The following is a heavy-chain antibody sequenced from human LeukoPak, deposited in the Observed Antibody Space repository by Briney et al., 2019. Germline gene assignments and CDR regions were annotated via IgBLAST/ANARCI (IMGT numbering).Heavy chain of an antibody. CDR1: GFTFSSYW. CDR2: INWNGGST. Sequence: PGGSLRLSCAASGFTFSSYWMSWVRQAPGKGLEWVSGINWNGGSTGYADSVKGRFTISRDNAKNSLYLQMNSLRAEDTALYYCASSGLLVRAFDIWGQGTMVTVSS. J-gene: IGHJ3*02. D-gene: IGHD2-8*02. CDR3: ASSGLLVRAFDI. V-gene: IGHV3-20*04.